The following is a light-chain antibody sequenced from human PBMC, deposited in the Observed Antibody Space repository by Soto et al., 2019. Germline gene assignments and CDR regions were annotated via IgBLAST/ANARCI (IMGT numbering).Light chain of an antibody. V-gene: IGLV2-8*01. CDR2: EVS. J-gene: IGLJ2*01. CDR3: AAWDDSLNGVL. CDR1: SSDVGGYNY. Sequence: QSVLTQPPSASGSPGQSVTISCTGTSSDVGGYNYVSWYQQHPGKAPKLMIYEVSKRPSGVPDRFSGSKSGNTASLTVSGLQSDDEADYYCAAWDDSLNGVLFGGGTKLTVL.